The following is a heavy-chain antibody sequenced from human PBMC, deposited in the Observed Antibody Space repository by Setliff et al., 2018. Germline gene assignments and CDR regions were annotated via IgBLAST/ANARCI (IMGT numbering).Heavy chain of an antibody. Sequence: ASVKVSCKASGYIFTNYVIQWVRQAPGQGLEWMGWINVANGNTRYSQKLQGRVTITMDTPATTVYMEVTSLRSEDTAVYYCARGGEYCDGVSCFSYTYGLDFWGQGTLVTVSS. V-gene: IGHV1-3*01. J-gene: IGHJ4*02. D-gene: IGHD2-21*01. CDR2: INVANGNT. CDR1: GYIFTNYV. CDR3: ARGGEYCDGVSCFSYTYGLDF.